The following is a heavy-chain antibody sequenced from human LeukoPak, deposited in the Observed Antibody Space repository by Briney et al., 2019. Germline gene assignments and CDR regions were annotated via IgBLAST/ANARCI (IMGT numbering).Heavy chain of an antibody. CDR3: AKSEGYYYGHHFDY. Sequence: PSGTLSLTCGVSGGSISNTNWWSWVRQPPGQGLEWIGEISLSGLTNYNPSLKSRVTVSLDKSKNHLSLNLTSVTAADTAVYYCAKSEGYYYGHHFDYWGQGTLVTVSS. V-gene: IGHV4-4*02. D-gene: IGHD3-16*01. J-gene: IGHJ4*02. CDR1: GGSISNTNW. CDR2: ISLSGLT.